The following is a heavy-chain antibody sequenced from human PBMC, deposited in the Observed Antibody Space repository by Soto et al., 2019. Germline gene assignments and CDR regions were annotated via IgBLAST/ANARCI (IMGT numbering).Heavy chain of an antibody. J-gene: IGHJ4*02. D-gene: IGHD3-22*01. CDR1: GYTFTGYY. Sequence: ASVKVSCKASGYTFTGYYMNWVRQAPGQGLEWMGWINPNSGCTNYAQKFQGRVTMTMDTSISTAYMELSRLRSDDTAVYYCASGGPPNYYDSSGQLAWAHWGQGTLVTVSS. CDR2: INPNSGCT. V-gene: IGHV1-2*02. CDR3: ASGGPPNYYDSSGQLAWAH.